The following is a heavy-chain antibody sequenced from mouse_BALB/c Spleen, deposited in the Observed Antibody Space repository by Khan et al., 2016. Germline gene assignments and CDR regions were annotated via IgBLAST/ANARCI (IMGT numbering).Heavy chain of an antibody. D-gene: IGHD1-1*01. J-gene: IGHJ3*01. V-gene: IGHV3-1*02. CDR2: IHYSGTT. CDR1: GYSITSDYS. CDR3: TRYYYGGAPWFAY. Sequence: VQLQQSGPDLVKPSQSLSLTCTVTGYSITSDYSWHWIRQFPGNKLEWMGYIHYSGTTNCNPSLKSRISITRDTSKNQFFLQLNSVTTEDTATYYCTRYYYGGAPWFAYWGQGTLVTVSA.